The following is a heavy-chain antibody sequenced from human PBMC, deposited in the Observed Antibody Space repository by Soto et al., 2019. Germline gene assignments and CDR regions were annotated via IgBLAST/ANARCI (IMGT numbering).Heavy chain of an antibody. CDR3: ARDQGATVLAFDI. J-gene: IGHJ3*02. CDR2: IIPILGIA. D-gene: IGHD1-26*01. V-gene: IGHV1-69*08. CDR1: GGTFSSYT. Sequence: QVQLVQSGAEVKKPGSSVKVSCKASGGTFSSYTISWVRQAPGQGLEWMGRIIPILGIANYAQKFQGRVTITADKSTSTAYMELSSLRPEDTAVYYCARDQGATVLAFDIWGQGTMVTVSS.